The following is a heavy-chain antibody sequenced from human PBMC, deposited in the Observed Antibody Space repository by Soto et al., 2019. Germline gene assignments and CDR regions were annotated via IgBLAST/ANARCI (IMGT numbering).Heavy chain of an antibody. CDR2: ITWNSGRF. CDR1: GFTFDDYA. J-gene: IGHJ4*02. CDR3: VKDRGQSAVLRAYDF. D-gene: IGHD3-3*01. V-gene: IGHV3-9*01. Sequence: EVKLIESGGGRVQPGNSLRLSCSVAGFTFDDYAMHWVRQVPGRGLEWVSGITWNSGRFAYAHSVQGRFTISRDNAKNSLYLQMNTRRLEDTALYYCVKDRGQSAVLRAYDFWGPGTMVTVSS.